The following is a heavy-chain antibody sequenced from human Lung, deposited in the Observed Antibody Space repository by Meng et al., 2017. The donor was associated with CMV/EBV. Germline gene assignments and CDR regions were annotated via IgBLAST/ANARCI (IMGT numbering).Heavy chain of an antibody. CDR3: ARSIGYCSSISCYPEDSGYYYYYGMAV. J-gene: IGHJ6*01. Sequence: GESLKISCAASGFTVSRNYMNWVRQAPGKGLEWVSLIDTGGSTYYADSVKGRLTISRDNSKNTLYFEMNSLRVEDTAVYYCARSIGYCSSISCYPEDSGYYYYYGMAVWGQGNXVTVDS. CDR1: GFTVSRNY. CDR2: IDTGGST. D-gene: IGHD2-2*03. V-gene: IGHV3-66*02.